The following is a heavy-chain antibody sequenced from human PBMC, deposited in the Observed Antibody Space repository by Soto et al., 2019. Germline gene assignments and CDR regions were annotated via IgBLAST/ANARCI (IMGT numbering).Heavy chain of an antibody. V-gene: IGHV1-24*01. D-gene: IGHD6-13*01. CDR2: FDPEDGET. CDR1: GYTLTDLS. J-gene: IGHJ3*02. CDR3: ARDRDSSRNLIDAFDI. Sequence: ASLKVSCKVSGYTLTDLSMQWVRQAPGKGLEWMGGFDPEDGETIYAQKFQGRVTMTEDTATDTAYMELSSLRSEDTAVYYCARDRDSSRNLIDAFDIWGQGTMVTVSS.